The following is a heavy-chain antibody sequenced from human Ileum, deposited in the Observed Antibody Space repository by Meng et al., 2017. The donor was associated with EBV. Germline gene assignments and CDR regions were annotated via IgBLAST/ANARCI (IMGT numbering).Heavy chain of an antibody. CDR2: MSYTGST. CDR1: NGSVSSYGYY. CDR3: ARERGGGDRGIQ. Sequence: HVQPQESGPGLVKPSETLSLTCSVSNGSVSSYGYYWTWIRQPPGKGLEWIGYMSYTGSTNYKSTLKSRVTISVDKSKNQFSLKLSSVTAADTAVYYCARERGGGDRGIQWGQGTLVTVSS. J-gene: IGHJ4*02. D-gene: IGHD2-21*02. V-gene: IGHV4-61*08.